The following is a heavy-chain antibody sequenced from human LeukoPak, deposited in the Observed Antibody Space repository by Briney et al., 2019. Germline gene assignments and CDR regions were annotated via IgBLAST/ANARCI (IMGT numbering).Heavy chain of an antibody. Sequence: SETLSLTCTVSTGSISSYYWSWIRQPAGKGLEWIGRISTSGDTNYNPSLKSRVTLSIDTSKNQFSLNLRSVTAADTAVYYCARVRSKDVWVSYGTYQYYYYMDVRGNGTTVTISS. CDR3: ARVRSKDVWVSYGTYQYYYYMDV. D-gene: IGHD3-16*01. CDR1: TGSISSYY. V-gene: IGHV4-4*07. J-gene: IGHJ6*03. CDR2: ISTSGDT.